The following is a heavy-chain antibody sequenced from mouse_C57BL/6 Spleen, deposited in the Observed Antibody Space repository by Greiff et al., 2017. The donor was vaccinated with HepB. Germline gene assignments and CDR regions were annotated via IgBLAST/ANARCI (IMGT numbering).Heavy chain of an antibody. D-gene: IGHD2-10*01. J-gene: IGHJ4*01. V-gene: IGHV1-66*01. CDR1: GYSFTSYY. CDR3: ARSGPYYGNYVVYAMDY. CDR2: IYPGSGNT. Sequence: QVQLQQSGPELVKPGASVKISCKASGYSFTSYYIHWVKQRPGQGLEWIGWIYPGSGNTKYNEKFKGKATLTADKSSSTAYMQLSSLTSEDSAVYYCARSGPYYGNYVVYAMDYWGQGTSVTVSS.